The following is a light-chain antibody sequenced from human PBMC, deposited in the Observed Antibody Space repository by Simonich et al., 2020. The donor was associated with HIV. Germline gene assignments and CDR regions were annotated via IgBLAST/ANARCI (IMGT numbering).Light chain of an antibody. CDR2: GAS. V-gene: IGKV3-15*01. Sequence: EIVMTQSPATLSVSPGERATLSCRASQSVSSNLAWYQQKPGQAPRLLIYGASTRATGIPARFSGSGSGTEFTLTISSMQSEDFAVYYCQQYHSIPPTFGQGTKVEI. J-gene: IGKJ1*01. CDR1: QSVSSN. CDR3: QQYHSIPPT.